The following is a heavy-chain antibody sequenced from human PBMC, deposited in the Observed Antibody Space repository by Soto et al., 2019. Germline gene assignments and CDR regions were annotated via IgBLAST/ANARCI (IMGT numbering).Heavy chain of an antibody. CDR2: INPSGGST. V-gene: IGHV1-46*01. CDR1: GYTFTSYY. J-gene: IGHJ3*02. Sequence: QVQLVQSGAEVKKPGASVKVSCKASGYTFTSYYMHWVRQAPGQGLEWMGIINPSGGSTSYAQKFQGRVTMTRDTSTSTVYMELSSLRSEDTAVYYCARVLVDFWSGYRNDAFDIWGQGTMVTVSS. CDR3: ARVLVDFWSGYRNDAFDI. D-gene: IGHD3-3*01.